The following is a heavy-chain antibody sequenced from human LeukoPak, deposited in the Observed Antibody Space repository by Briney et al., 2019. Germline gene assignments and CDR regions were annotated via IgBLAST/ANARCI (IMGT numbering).Heavy chain of an antibody. Sequence: HPGGSLRLSCATSGFTFNTHGMHWVRQAPGKGLEWVAVISYDGSNKYYADSVKGRFTISRDNSKNTLYLQMNSLRAEDTAVYYCAKDASSGYSVYYFDYWGQGTLVTVSS. V-gene: IGHV3-30*18. D-gene: IGHD3-22*01. CDR3: AKDASSGYSVYYFDY. CDR2: ISYDGSNK. CDR1: GFTFNTHG. J-gene: IGHJ4*02.